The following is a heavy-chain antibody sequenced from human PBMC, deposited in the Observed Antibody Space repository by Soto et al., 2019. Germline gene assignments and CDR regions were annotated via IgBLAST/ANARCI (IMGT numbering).Heavy chain of an antibody. CDR1: GFTFSGSA. V-gene: IGHV3-73*01. CDR2: IRSKANSYAT. J-gene: IGHJ5*02. D-gene: IGHD1-1*01. Sequence: GGSLRLSCAASGFTFSGSAMHWVRQASGKGLEWVGRIRSKANSYATAYAASVKGRFTISRDDSKNTAYLQMNSLKTEDTAVYYCARERVIGGNWNPRTRAQKKTPDVEENWFDPWGQGTLVTVSS. CDR3: ARERVIGGNWNPRTRAQKKTPDVEENWFDP.